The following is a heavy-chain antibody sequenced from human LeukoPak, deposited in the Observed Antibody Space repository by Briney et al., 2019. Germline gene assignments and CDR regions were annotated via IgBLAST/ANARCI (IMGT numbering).Heavy chain of an antibody. Sequence: SKTLSLTCTVSGGSISSGSYYWSWIRQPAGKGLEWIGRIYSSGSTNYNPSLKSRVTISVDTSKNQFSLKLSSVTAADTAVYYCASQVYSGSYLDAFDIWGQGTMVTVSS. V-gene: IGHV4-61*02. CDR1: GGSISSGSYY. CDR2: IYSSGST. D-gene: IGHD1-26*01. CDR3: ASQVYSGSYLDAFDI. J-gene: IGHJ3*02.